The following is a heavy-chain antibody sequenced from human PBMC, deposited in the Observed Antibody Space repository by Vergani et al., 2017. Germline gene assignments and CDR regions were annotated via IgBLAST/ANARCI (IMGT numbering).Heavy chain of an antibody. CDR1: GGSISSGSYY. CDR3: ARDWGYCTNGVCYDKNWFDP. D-gene: IGHD2-8*01. Sequence: QVQLQESGPGLVKPSQTLSLTCTVSGGSISSGSYYWSWIRQPAGKGLEWIGRIYTSGSTNYNPSLKSRVTMSVDTSKNQFPLKLSSVTAADTAVYYCARDWGYCTNGVCYDKNWFDPWGQGTLVTVSS. J-gene: IGHJ5*02. CDR2: IYTSGST. V-gene: IGHV4-61*02.